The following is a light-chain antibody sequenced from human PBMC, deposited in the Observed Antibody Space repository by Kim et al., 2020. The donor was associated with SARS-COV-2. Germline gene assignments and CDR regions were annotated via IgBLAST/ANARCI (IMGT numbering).Light chain of an antibody. CDR1: SSNIENNY. J-gene: IGLJ1*01. Sequence: GQKVTISCSGSSSNIENNYVSWYQQLPGTAPKLLIFDNDERPSGIPDRFSGSKSGTSATLGITGLQTGDEADYYCGTWDSNLSVYVFGTGTRSPS. CDR3: GTWDSNLSVYV. V-gene: IGLV1-51*01. CDR2: DND.